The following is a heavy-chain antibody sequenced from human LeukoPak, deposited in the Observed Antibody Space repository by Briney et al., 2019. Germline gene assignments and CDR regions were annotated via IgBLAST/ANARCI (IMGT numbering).Heavy chain of an antibody. V-gene: IGHV3-48*01. Sequence: GGSLRLSCAASGFSFSSYNMNWVRQAPGKGLEWISYISSTRPTIYYADSVKGRFTISRDDAKSSLYLQMNSLRVEDTAVYYCAKERENYFEFDFWGQGTLVTVSS. CDR1: GFSFSSYN. J-gene: IGHJ4*02. CDR3: AKERENYFEFDF. D-gene: IGHD1-7*01. CDR2: ISSTRPTI.